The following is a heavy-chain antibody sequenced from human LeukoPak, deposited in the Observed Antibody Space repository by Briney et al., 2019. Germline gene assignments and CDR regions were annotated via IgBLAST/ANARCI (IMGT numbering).Heavy chain of an antibody. J-gene: IGHJ4*02. Sequence: SVKVSCKASGGTFSSYAISWVRQAPGQGLEWMGGIIPIFGTANYAQKFQGRVTITTDESTSTAYMELSSLRSEDTAVYYCARREYNYEILDYWGQGTLVTVSS. CDR1: GGTFSSYA. D-gene: IGHD5-18*01. CDR2: IIPIFGTA. V-gene: IGHV1-69*05. CDR3: ARREYNYEILDY.